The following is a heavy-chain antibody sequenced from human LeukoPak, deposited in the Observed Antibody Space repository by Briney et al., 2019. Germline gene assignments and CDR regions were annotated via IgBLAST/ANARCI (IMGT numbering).Heavy chain of an antibody. CDR2: ISYDGSNK. CDR3: ARDPGGEVATIPTPFDY. D-gene: IGHD5-12*01. V-gene: IGHV3-30-3*01. Sequence: PGGSLRLSCAASGFTFSSYAMHWVRQAPGKGLEWVAVISYDGSNKYYADSVKGRFTISRDNSKNALYLQMNSLRAEDTAVYYCARDPGGEVATIPTPFDYWGQGTLVTVSS. J-gene: IGHJ4*02. CDR1: GFTFSSYA.